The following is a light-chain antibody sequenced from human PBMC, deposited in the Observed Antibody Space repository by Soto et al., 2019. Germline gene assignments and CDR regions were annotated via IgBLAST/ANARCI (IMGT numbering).Light chain of an antibody. Sequence: QTVVTQEPSFSVSPGGTVTLTGGLSSGAVSASYYPSWYQQTPGQAPRTLIYTTNTRSSGVPDRFSGSILVNKAALTITGAQADDESDYYCVLYMGSGILVFCGGTKLTVL. CDR3: VLYMGSGILV. CDR1: SGAVSASYY. J-gene: IGLJ2*01. V-gene: IGLV8-61*01. CDR2: TTN.